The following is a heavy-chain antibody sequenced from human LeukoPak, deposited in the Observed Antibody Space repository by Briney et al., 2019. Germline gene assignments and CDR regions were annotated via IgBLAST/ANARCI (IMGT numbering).Heavy chain of an antibody. V-gene: IGHV3-23*01. CDR1: GFTVRNNY. D-gene: IGHD3-9*01. CDR2: ISGSGGST. J-gene: IGHJ5*02. Sequence: GGSLRLSCAASGFTVRNNYISWGRQAPGKGLEWVSAISGSGGSTYYAESVKGRFTISRDNSNNTLYLQMNSPRAEDRAVYYCAKDRALTTHRYTWFQPWGQGTVVTVSS. CDR3: AKDRALTTHRYTWFQP.